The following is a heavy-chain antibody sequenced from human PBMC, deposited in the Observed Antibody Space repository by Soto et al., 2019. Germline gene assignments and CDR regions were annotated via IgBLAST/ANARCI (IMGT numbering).Heavy chain of an antibody. D-gene: IGHD2-15*01. J-gene: IGHJ4*02. Sequence: QLQLQESGPGLVKPSETLSLICTVSGGSISSSGFSWAWIRQPPGKGLEWIGDISYGGSTYYSPSLKSRGTISVDTSKSQFSLSLSSVTAADTDVYYCARHDRGGTRKYYFDFWGQGILVTVSS. CDR1: GGSISSSGFS. CDR3: ARHDRGGTRKYYFDF. CDR2: ISYGGST. V-gene: IGHV4-39*01.